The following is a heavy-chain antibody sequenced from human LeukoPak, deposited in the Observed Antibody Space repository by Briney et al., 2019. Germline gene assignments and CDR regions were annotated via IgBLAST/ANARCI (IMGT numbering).Heavy chain of an antibody. CDR3: ARGNVVVTAIRDYYYYGMDV. D-gene: IGHD2-21*02. CDR2: IIPILGIA. V-gene: IGHV1-69*04. CDR1: GGTLTSYA. Sequence: PGKVSCKASGGTLTSYAISWVRQAPGQGLEWVGRIIPILGIANYAQKFQDRVTITADKSTSTAYMELSSLRSEDTAVYYCARGNVVVTAIRDYYYYGMDVWGQGTTVTVSS. J-gene: IGHJ6*02.